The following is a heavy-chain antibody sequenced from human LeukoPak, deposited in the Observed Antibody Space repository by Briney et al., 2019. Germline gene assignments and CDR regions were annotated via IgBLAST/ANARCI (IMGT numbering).Heavy chain of an antibody. Sequence: SETLSLTCTVSGGSISSYYWSWIRQPPGKGLEWIGEINHSGSTNYNPSLKSRVTISVDTSKNQFSLKLSSVTAADTAVYYCARSGPYYDSSGLLDYWGQGTLVTVSS. D-gene: IGHD3-22*01. CDR2: INHSGST. J-gene: IGHJ4*02. V-gene: IGHV4-34*01. CDR1: GGSISSYY. CDR3: ARSGPYYDSSGLLDY.